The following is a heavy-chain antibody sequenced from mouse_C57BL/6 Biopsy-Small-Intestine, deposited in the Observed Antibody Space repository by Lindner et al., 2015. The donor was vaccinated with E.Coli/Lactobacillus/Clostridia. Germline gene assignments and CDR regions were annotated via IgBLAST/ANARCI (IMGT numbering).Heavy chain of an antibody. J-gene: IGHJ2*01. Sequence: VQLQESGPELVKPGASVKISCKASGYTFTGYYINWVKQRPGRGLEWIGWIYPGSGNTKYNEKFKGKATLTVDTSSSTAYMQLSSLTSEDSAVYFCATGTDYWGQGTTLTVSS. CDR2: IYPGSGNT. V-gene: IGHV1-84*01. D-gene: IGHD4-1*01. CDR1: GYTFTGYY. CDR3: ATGTDY.